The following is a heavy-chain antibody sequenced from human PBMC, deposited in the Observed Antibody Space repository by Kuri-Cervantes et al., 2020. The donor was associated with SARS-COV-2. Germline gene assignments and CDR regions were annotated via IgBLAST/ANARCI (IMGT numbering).Heavy chain of an antibody. CDR1: GYSISSGYY. J-gene: IGHJ4*02. V-gene: IGHV4-38-2*02. CDR2: IYHSGST. CDR3: ARSGDSRHTIFGVVITMGVDY. Sequence: GSLRLSCTVSGYSISSGYYRGLIRQPPGKGLEWIGSIYHSGSTYYNPSLKSRVTISVDKSKNQFSLKLNSVTAADTAVYYCARSGDSRHTIFGVVITMGVDYWGQGTLVTVSS. D-gene: IGHD3-3*01.